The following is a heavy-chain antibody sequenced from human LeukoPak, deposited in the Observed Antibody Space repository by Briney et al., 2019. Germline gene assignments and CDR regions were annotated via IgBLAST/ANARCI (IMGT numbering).Heavy chain of an antibody. Sequence: SVKVSCKASGGTFSSYAISWVRQAPGQGLEWMGGIIPIFGTANYAQKFQGRVTITADESTSTAYMELSSLRSEDTAVYYCARERQLERPYAAGKDAFDIWGQGTMVTVSS. D-gene: IGHD1-1*01. CDR3: ARERQLERPYAAGKDAFDI. V-gene: IGHV1-69*01. CDR2: IIPIFGTA. J-gene: IGHJ3*02. CDR1: GGTFSSYA.